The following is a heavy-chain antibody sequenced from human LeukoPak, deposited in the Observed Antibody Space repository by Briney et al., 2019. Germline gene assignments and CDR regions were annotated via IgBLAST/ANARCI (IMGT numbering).Heavy chain of an antibody. V-gene: IGHV1-69*04. D-gene: IGHD3-3*01. Sequence: SVKVSCQASGGTFSSYAISWVRQAPGQGLEWMGRIIPILGIANYAQKFQGRVTITADKSTSTAYMELSSLRSEDTAVYYCARDTPGRLRFLGNWFDPWGQGTLVTVSS. J-gene: IGHJ5*02. CDR3: ARDTPGRLRFLGNWFDP. CDR2: IIPILGIA. CDR1: GGTFSSYA.